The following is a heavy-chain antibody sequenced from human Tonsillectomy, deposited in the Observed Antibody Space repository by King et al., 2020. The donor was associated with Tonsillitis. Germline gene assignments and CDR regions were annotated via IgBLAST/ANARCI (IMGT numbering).Heavy chain of an antibody. Sequence: QLVQSGGGVVQPGRSLRLSCAASGFTFSSYGMHWARQAPGKGLEWVAVISYDGSNKYYADSVKGRFTISRDNSKNTLYLQMNSLRAEDTAVYYCAKDGGAHLGYWGQGTLVTVSS. V-gene: IGHV3-30*18. CDR3: AKDGGAHLGY. CDR1: GFTFSSYG. D-gene: IGHD3-3*01. J-gene: IGHJ4*02. CDR2: ISYDGSNK.